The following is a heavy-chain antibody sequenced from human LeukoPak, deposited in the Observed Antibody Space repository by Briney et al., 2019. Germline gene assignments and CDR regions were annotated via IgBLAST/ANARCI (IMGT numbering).Heavy chain of an antibody. J-gene: IGHJ2*01. CDR1: GGSISGYY. CDR2: IYTSGST. D-gene: IGHD6-19*01. CDR3: ARGEEQWLEWYFDL. Sequence: KTSETLSLTCTVSGGSISGYYWTWIRQPAGKGLEWIGRIYTSGSTNYNPSLKSRVTISVDTSRNQFSLKLSSVTAADTAVYHCARGEEQWLEWYFDLWGRGTRVTVPS. V-gene: IGHV4-4*07.